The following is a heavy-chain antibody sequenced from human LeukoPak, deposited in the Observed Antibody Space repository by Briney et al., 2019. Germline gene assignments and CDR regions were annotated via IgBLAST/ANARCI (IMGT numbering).Heavy chain of an antibody. CDR2: IYTSGST. Sequence: SETLSLTCTVSGGSIGSYYWSWIRQPAGKGLEWIGRIYTSGSTNYNPSLKSRVTVSVDTSKNQFSLKLSSVTAADTAVYYCARVGYSGYDPYYFDYWGQGTLVTVSS. J-gene: IGHJ4*02. CDR1: GGSIGSYY. V-gene: IGHV4-4*07. CDR3: ARVGYSGYDPYYFDY. D-gene: IGHD5-12*01.